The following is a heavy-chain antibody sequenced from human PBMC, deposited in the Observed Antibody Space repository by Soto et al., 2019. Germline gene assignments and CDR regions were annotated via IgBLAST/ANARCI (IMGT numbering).Heavy chain of an antibody. CDR1: GGSISSYY. CDR2: IYYSGST. CDR3: AIVWYGGNWNAFDI. V-gene: IGHV4-59*01. J-gene: IGHJ3*02. D-gene: IGHD2-15*01. Sequence: SETLSLTCTVSGGSISSYYWSWIRQPPGKGLEWIGYIYYSGSTDYNPSLKSRVTISVDTSKNQFSLKLSSVTAADTAVYYCAIVWYGGNWNAFDIWGQGTMVTISS.